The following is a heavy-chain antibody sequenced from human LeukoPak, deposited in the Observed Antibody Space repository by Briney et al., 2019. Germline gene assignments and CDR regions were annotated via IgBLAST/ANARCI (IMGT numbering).Heavy chain of an antibody. CDR3: VRGSRAYFDF. D-gene: IGHD6-13*01. CDR1: GVSISSGGYS. CDR2: IYHSGST. Sequence: SEALSLTCAVSGVSISSGGYSWSWIRQPPGKGLEWIGYIYHSGSTYYNPSLQSRVTISVDRSKNQFSLNLSSVTAADTAVYYCVRGSRAYFDFWGQGALVTVSS. V-gene: IGHV4-30-2*01. J-gene: IGHJ4*02.